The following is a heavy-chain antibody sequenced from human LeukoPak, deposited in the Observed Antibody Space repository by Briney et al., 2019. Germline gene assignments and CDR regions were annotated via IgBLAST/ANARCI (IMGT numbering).Heavy chain of an antibody. V-gene: IGHV3-66*01. CDR2: IYSGGST. Sequence: GGSLRLSCAASGFSVGYNYINWVRQAPGKGLEWVAVIYSGGSTHYADSVKGRFAMSRDNSKTTVSLQMTSLRADDTAVYYCAMSGHTFGTRFGYWGQGTLVTVSS. CDR1: GFSVGYNY. D-gene: IGHD1-26*01. CDR3: AMSGHTFGTRFGY. J-gene: IGHJ4*02.